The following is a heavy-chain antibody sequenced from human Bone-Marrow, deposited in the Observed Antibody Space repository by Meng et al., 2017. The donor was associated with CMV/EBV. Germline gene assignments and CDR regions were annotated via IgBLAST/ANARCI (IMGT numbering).Heavy chain of an antibody. J-gene: IGHJ4*02. CDR2: IYYSGST. Sequence: SETLSLTCTVSGGSISSYYWSWIRQPPGKGLEWIGYIYYSGSTYDNPSLKSRVTISVATSKNQFSLKLSSVTAADTAVYYCARGEDYYDSSGHYYFDYCGQGTLVTASS. D-gene: IGHD3-22*01. V-gene: IGHV4-59*01. CDR3: ARGEDYYDSSGHYYFDY. CDR1: GGSISSYY.